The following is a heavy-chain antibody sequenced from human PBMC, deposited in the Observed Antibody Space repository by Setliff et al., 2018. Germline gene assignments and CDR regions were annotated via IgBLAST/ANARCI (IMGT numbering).Heavy chain of an antibody. CDR2: IKQDGSTK. D-gene: IGHD3-22*01. J-gene: IGHJ3*02. CDR3: VRDDADNYDAFDN. Sequence: LRLSCVVSGFSFSRHWMSWVRQAPGKGLEWVADIKQDGSTKYYLDSVKGRFTISRDNAKRSLYLQMNGLRADGTGVYYCVRDDADNYDAFDNWGQGTLVTVSS. V-gene: IGHV3-7*01. CDR1: GFSFSRHW.